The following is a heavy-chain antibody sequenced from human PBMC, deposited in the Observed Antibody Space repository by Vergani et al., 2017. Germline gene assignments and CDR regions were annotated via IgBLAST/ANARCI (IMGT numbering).Heavy chain of an antibody. D-gene: IGHD3-10*01. J-gene: IGHJ4*02. CDR3: ARGRYYYGSGSYYRGRNFDY. V-gene: IGHV4-59*01. CDR2: IYYSGST. CDR1: GGSISSYY. Sequence: QVQLQESGPGLVKPSETLSLTCTVSGGSISSYYWSWIRQPPGKGLEWIGYIYYSGSTNYNPSLKSRVTISVDTSKNQCSLKLSSVTAADTAVYYCARGRYYYGSGSYYRGRNFDYWGQGTLVTVSS.